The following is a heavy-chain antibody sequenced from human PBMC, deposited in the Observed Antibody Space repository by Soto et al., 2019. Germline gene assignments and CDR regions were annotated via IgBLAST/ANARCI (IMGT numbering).Heavy chain of an antibody. V-gene: IGHV4-39*01. CDR2: IHYRGST. Sequence: SETLSLTCTVSGGSISSSSYFWGWIRQPPGKGLERIGNIHYRGSTYYNASLKSRVTISVDTSKNHFSLKLSSVTAAGSAVYSCARGLGYYFDSWGQGMLVTVSS. D-gene: IGHD5-12*01. CDR3: ARGLGYYFDS. J-gene: IGHJ4*02. CDR1: GGSISSSSYF.